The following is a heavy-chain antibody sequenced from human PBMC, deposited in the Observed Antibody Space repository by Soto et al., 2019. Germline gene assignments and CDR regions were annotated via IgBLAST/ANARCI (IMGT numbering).Heavy chain of an antibody. Sequence: EVQLVESGGGLVKPGGSLRLSCAASGFTFSSYSMNWVRQAPGKGLEWVSSISSSSSYIYYADSVKGRFTISRDNAKDSLSLQMNSLRADDTAVYYCARDPGFAGSTFDDWGQGTLVTVSS. J-gene: IGHJ4*02. D-gene: IGHD1-1*01. CDR2: ISSSSSYI. CDR3: ARDPGFAGSTFDD. CDR1: GFTFSSYS. V-gene: IGHV3-21*01.